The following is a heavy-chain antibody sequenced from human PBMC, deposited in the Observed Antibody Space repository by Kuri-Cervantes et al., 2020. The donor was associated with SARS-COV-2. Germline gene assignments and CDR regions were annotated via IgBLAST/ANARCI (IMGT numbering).Heavy chain of an antibody. CDR2: IKQDGSEK. J-gene: IGHJ3*02. Sequence: GESLKISCAASGFTFSSYSMNWVRQAPGKGLEWVANIKQDGSEKYYVDSVKGRFTISRDNAKNSLYLQMNSLRAEDTAVYYCAKGCIHHSDAFDIWGQGTMVTVSS. CDR3: AKGCIHHSDAFDI. CDR1: GFTFSSYS. V-gene: IGHV3-7*01. D-gene: IGHD1-14*01.